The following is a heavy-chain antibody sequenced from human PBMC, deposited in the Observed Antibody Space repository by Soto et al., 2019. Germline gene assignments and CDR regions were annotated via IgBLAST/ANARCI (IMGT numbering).Heavy chain of an antibody. J-gene: IGHJ6*02. CDR3: ARANNDFFQKYSYYYYGMDV. CDR1: GYSFTSYW. D-gene: IGHD3-3*01. CDR2: IYPGDSDT. V-gene: IGHV5-51*01. Sequence: PGESLKISCKGSGYSFTSYWIGWVRQMPGKGLEWMGIIYPGDSDTRYSPSFQGQVTISADKSISTAYLQWSSLKASDTAMYYCARANNDFFQKYSYYYYGMDVWGQGTTVTVSS.